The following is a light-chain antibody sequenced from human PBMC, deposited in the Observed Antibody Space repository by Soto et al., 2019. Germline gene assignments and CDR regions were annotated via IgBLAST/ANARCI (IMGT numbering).Light chain of an antibody. CDR3: QSYASSLSGPVV. V-gene: IGLV1-40*01. CDR2: GNS. Sequence: QSVLTQPPSVSGAPGQRVTISCTGSSSNIGAGYDVHWYQQLPGTAPKLLIYGNSNRPSGVPDRFSGSKSGNSASLAITGFQAEDEDDYYCQSYASSLSGPVVFGGGTKLTVL. J-gene: IGLJ2*01. CDR1: SSNIGAGYD.